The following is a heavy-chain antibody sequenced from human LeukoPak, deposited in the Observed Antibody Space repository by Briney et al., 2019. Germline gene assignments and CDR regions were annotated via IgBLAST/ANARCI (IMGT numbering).Heavy chain of an antibody. CDR1: GYTFTSYG. J-gene: IGHJ4*02. Sequence: GASVKVSCKASGYTFTSYGISWVRQAPGQGLEWMGGTIPILGIANYAQKFQGRVTITADKSTSTAYMELSSLRSEDTAVYYCARVGYYYDSSGYSLGTFDYWGQGTLVTVSS. CDR2: TIPILGIA. CDR3: ARVGYYYDSSGYSLGTFDY. D-gene: IGHD3-22*01. V-gene: IGHV1-69*10.